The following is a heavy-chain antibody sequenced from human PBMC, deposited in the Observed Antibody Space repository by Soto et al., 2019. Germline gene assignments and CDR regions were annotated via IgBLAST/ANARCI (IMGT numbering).Heavy chain of an antibody. CDR3: ARRFGELLSASFDY. D-gene: IGHD3-10*01. CDR1: GGSISSGDYY. J-gene: IGHJ4*02. V-gene: IGHV4-30-4*01. CDR2: IYYSGST. Sequence: PSETLSLTCTVSGGSISSGDYYWSWIRQPPGEGLEWIGYIYYSGSTYYNPSLKSRVTISVDTSKNQFSLKLGSVTAADTAVYYCARRFGELLSASFDYWGQGTLVTVSS.